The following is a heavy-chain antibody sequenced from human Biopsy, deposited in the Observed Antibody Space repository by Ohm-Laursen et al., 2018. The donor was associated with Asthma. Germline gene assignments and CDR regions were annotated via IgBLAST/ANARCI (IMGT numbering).Heavy chain of an antibody. D-gene: IGHD3-22*01. CDR2: ITGSGGST. J-gene: IGHJ4*02. Sequence: SLRLSCAASGFTFSSYAMSWVRQAPGKGLEWVSLITGSGGSTYYADSVKGRFTISRDNSKNTLYLQMNSLRAEDTAVYYCARAQDYYDSRGYYRSFDYWGQGTLVTVSS. CDR1: GFTFSSYA. V-gene: IGHV3-23*01. CDR3: ARAQDYYDSRGYYRSFDY.